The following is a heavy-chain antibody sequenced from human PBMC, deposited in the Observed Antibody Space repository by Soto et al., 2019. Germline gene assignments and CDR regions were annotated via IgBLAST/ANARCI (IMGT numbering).Heavy chain of an antibody. J-gene: IGHJ4*02. D-gene: IGHD1-1*01. Sequence: PGGSLRLSCAASGFTFSSYWMHWVRQAAGEGLVWVSYIKPDGSRTKDADSVKGRFTISRDNARNTLYLRMNSLRAEDTAVYYCARDNNWSYDSWGRGTLVTVSS. V-gene: IGHV3-74*03. CDR1: GFTFSSYW. CDR2: IKPDGSRT. CDR3: ARDNNWSYDS.